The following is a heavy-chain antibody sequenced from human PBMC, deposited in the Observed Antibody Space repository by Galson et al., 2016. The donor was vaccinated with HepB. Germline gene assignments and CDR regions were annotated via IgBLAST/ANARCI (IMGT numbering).Heavy chain of an antibody. Sequence: SLRLSCAAAGFNFNNYAMHWVRQAPGKGLEWVPGIGGSGGGTHYADPVKGRFTISRDNSKNTLYLQLNSLRAEDTAIYYCTKDQLIVIVPAAGNWFDPWGQGTLVTVSS. V-gene: IGHV3-23*01. J-gene: IGHJ5*02. CDR1: GFNFNNYA. CDR3: TKDQLIVIVPAAGNWFDP. CDR2: IGGSGGGT. D-gene: IGHD2-2*01.